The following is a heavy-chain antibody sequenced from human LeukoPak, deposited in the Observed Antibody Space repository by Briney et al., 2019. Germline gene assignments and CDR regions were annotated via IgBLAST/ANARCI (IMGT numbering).Heavy chain of an antibody. V-gene: IGHV1-18*04. J-gene: IGHJ4*02. CDR1: VYTFTSYG. Sequence: GASVKVSCKASVYTFTSYGISWVRQAPGQGLEWVGWISAYNGNTNYAKKLQGRVTMTTDTSTSTAYVELRSLRSDDTAVYYCARDRRYCSGGSCFDIDYWVQGSLVTVSS. D-gene: IGHD2-15*01. CDR3: ARDRRYCSGGSCFDIDY. CDR2: ISAYNGNT.